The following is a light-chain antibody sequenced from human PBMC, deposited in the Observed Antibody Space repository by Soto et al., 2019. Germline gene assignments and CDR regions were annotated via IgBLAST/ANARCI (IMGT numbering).Light chain of an antibody. CDR1: SSDVGGYNY. V-gene: IGLV2-14*01. CDR2: DVS. Sequence: VLTQPASVSGSPGQSITISCTGTSSDVGGYNYVSWYQQHPGKAPKLMIYDVSDRPSGVSNRFSGSKSGNTASLTISGLQAEGEADYYCSSYTSSSTQVFGTGTKVTVL. J-gene: IGLJ1*01. CDR3: SSYTSSSTQV.